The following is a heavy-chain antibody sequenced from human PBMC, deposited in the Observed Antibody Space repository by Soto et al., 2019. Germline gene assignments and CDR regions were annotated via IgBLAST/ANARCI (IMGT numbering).Heavy chain of an antibody. CDR3: ARRYYNSSGYFDY. J-gene: IGHJ4*02. V-gene: IGHV1-69*01. CDR2: IIPIFGTG. Sequence: QVQPVQSGAEVKKPGSSVKVACKASGGIFSNYVLNWVRQAPGQGLEWMGGIIPIFGTGNYAQKFQGRVTITADESTTTASMELRGLRSEDTAVYYCARRYYNSSGYFDYWGQGTLVTVSS. D-gene: IGHD3-22*01. CDR1: GGIFSNYV.